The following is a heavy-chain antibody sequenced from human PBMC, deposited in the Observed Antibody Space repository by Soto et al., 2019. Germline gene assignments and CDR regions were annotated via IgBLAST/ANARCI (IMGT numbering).Heavy chain of an antibody. J-gene: IGHJ4*02. CDR3: ARDRLDSSGWYFLSDFDY. CDR1: GGTFSSYA. D-gene: IGHD6-19*01. V-gene: IGHV1-69*13. CDR2: IIPIFGTA. Sequence: ASVKVSCKASGGTFSSYAISWVRQAPGQGLEWMGGIIPIFGTANYAQKFQGRVTITADESTSTAYMELSSLRSEDTAVYYCARDRLDSSGWYFLSDFDYWGQGTLVTVSS.